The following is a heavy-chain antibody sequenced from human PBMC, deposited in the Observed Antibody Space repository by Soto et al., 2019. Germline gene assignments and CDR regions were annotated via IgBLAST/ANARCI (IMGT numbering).Heavy chain of an antibody. D-gene: IGHD1-26*01. CDR3: ARDGGRHSGGIDY. J-gene: IGHJ4*02. CDR2: IIPIFGTA. Sequence: QVQLVQSGAEVKKPGSSVKVSCKASGGTFSSYSINWVRQAPGQGLEWMGEIIPIFGTANYAQKFQGRVTITADESTSTAYMELSRLRSEDTAVYYCARDGGRHSGGIDYWCQGTLVTFSS. V-gene: IGHV1-69*01. CDR1: GGTFSSYS.